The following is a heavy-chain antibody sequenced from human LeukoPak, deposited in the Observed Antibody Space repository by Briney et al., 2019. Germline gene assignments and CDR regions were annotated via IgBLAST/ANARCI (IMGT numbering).Heavy chain of an antibody. V-gene: IGHV3-21*04. CDR3: AKDMHCSSTSCYTDYYYYGMDV. J-gene: IGHJ6*02. Sequence: GGSLRLSCAASGFTFSSYSMNWVRQAPGKGLEWVSSISSSSTYIYYADSVKGRFTISRDNAKNSLYLQMNSLRAEDTALYYCAKDMHCSSTSCYTDYYYYGMDVWGQGTTVTVSS. D-gene: IGHD2-2*02. CDR2: ISSSSTYI. CDR1: GFTFSSYS.